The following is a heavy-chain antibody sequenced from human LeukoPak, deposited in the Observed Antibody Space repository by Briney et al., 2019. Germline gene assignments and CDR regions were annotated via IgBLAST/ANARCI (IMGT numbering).Heavy chain of an antibody. CDR2: IVVGSGNT. V-gene: IGHV1-58*01. CDR3: ASHFFGVVITNWFDP. J-gene: IGHJ5*02. CDR1: GFTFISSA. D-gene: IGHD3-3*01. Sequence: GASVKVSCKASGFTFISSAVQWVRQARGQRLEWIGWIVVGSGNTNYAQKFQERVTITRDMSTSTAYMELSSLRSEDTAVYYCASHFFGVVITNWFDPWGQGTLVTVSS.